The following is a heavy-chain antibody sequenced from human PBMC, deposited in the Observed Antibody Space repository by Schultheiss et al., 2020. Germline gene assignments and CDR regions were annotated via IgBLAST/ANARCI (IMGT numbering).Heavy chain of an antibody. D-gene: IGHD1-1*01. CDR2: IWYDGSNK. CDR3: ARDRGWKNFDY. CDR1: GFTFRNYT. V-gene: IGHV3-33*08. J-gene: IGHJ4*02. Sequence: GESLKISCAASGFTFRNYTMSWVRQAPGKGLEWVAVIWYDGSNKYCADSVKGRFTISRDNSKNTLCLQMNSLRAEDTAVYYCARDRGWKNFDYWGQGTLVTVSS.